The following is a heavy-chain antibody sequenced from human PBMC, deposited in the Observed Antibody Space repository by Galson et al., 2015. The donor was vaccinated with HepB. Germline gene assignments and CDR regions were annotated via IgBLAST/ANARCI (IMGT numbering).Heavy chain of an antibody. V-gene: IGHV3-15*01. D-gene: IGHD3-3*01. CDR3: ATLYEIWSGYYPRSDY. CDR1: GFSLTDAW. CDR2: IKRKTDGGTT. J-gene: IGHJ4*02. Sequence: SLRLSCAASGFSLTDAWMTWVRQAPGKGLEWLGHIKRKTDGGTTEYSAPVKGRFTLSSDRSKDTLYLQMNSLKSEDTPVYYCATLYEIWSGYYPRSDYWGPGSLVTVTS.